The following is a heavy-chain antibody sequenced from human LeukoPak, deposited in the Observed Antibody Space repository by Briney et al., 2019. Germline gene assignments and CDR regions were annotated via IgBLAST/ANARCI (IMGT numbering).Heavy chain of an antibody. J-gene: IGHJ4*02. V-gene: IGHV3-43*02. CDR3: AKDISPRYYYGSGSSSRFDY. D-gene: IGHD3-10*01. Sequence: GGSLRLSCAASGFTFGDYAMHWVRQAPGKGLEWVSLISGDGGSTYYADSVKGRFAISRDNSKNSLYLQMNSLRTEDTALYYCAKDISPRYYYGSGSSSRFDYWGQGTLVTVSS. CDR1: GFTFGDYA. CDR2: ISGDGGST.